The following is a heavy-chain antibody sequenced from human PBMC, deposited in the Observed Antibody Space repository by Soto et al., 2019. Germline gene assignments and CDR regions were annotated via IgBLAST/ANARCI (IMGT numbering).Heavy chain of an antibody. D-gene: IGHD2-2*03. J-gene: IGHJ4*02. CDR3: AKMEGMDPWAYSFDY. CDR2: IYGGGNGP. Sequence: EAQVLESGGGLVQPGGSLRLSCAATGFTFSDFAMSWVRQAPGKGLEWVSRIYGGGNGPHYADSVKGRVTISRDNSKNKLYMQMNSLRAEDTAVYYCAKMEGMDPWAYSFDYWGQGTLVTVSS. CDR1: GFTFSDFA. V-gene: IGHV3-23*01.